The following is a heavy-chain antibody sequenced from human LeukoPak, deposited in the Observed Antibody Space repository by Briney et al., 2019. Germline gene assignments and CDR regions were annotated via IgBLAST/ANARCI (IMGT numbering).Heavy chain of an antibody. CDR2: INHSGST. J-gene: IGHJ4*02. D-gene: IGHD2-2*02. CDR3: ARRAYCSSTRCYKPRGFDY. CDR1: GGSISSADYY. V-gene: IGHV4-30-4*08. Sequence: SQTLSLTCTVSGGSISSADYYWSWIRQPPGKGLEWIGEINHSGSTNYNPSLKSRVTISVDTSKNQFSLKLSSVTAADTAVYYCARRAYCSSTRCYKPRGFDYWGQGTLVTVSS.